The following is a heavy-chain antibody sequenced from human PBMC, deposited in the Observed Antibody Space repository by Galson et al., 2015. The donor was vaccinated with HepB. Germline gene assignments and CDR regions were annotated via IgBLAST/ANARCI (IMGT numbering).Heavy chain of an antibody. CDR3: ATPSYNWGYRPFDY. V-gene: IGHV1-24*01. CDR1: GYTLTELS. D-gene: IGHD1-1*01. Sequence: SVKVSCKVSGYTLTELSMHWVRQAPGKGLEWMGGFDPEDGETIYAQKFQGRVTMTEDTSTDTAYMELSSLRSEDTAVYYCATPSYNWGYRPFDYWGQGTLVTVSS. J-gene: IGHJ4*02. CDR2: FDPEDGET.